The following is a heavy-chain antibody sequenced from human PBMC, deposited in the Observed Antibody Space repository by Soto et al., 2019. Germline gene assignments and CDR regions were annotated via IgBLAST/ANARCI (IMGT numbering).Heavy chain of an antibody. CDR1: GFTFSAYA. CDR2: ISGSAGAT. V-gene: IGHV3-23*01. Sequence: EVQLLESGGGVVQPGGSLRLSCAASGFTFSAYAMTWVRQAPGKGLEWVSVISGSAGATYYADSVKGRFTISRDNSNTTLYPQMNSLRAEDTAVYYCARQDYSTTWYLNYWGQGTLVTVSS. D-gene: IGHD6-13*01. J-gene: IGHJ4*02. CDR3: ARQDYSTTWYLNY.